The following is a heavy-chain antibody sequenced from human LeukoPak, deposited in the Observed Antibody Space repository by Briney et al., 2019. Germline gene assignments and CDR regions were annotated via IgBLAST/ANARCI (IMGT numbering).Heavy chain of an antibody. CDR1: GFTFSSYG. CDR3: AKGVVYYYDSSGYYFDY. Sequence: GGSLRLSCAASGFTFSSYGMSWVRQAPGKGLEWVSAISGSGGSTYYADSVKGRFTISRDNSKNTLYLQMNSLRAEDTAVYYCAKGVVYYYDSSGYYFDYWGQGTLVTVSS. D-gene: IGHD3-22*01. J-gene: IGHJ4*02. CDR2: ISGSGGST. V-gene: IGHV3-23*01.